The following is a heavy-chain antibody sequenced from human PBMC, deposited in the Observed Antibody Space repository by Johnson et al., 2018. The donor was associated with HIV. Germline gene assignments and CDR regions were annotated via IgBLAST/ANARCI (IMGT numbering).Heavy chain of an antibody. CDR3: ARDSDSLYAFDI. CDR1: GFTFSTYA. D-gene: IGHD3-22*01. Sequence: QVQLVESGGGVVQPGRSLRLSCTASGFTFSTYAMHWVRRAPGKGLEWVAFISYDGSNKYYADSAKGRFTISRDNSKNTLYLQMNSLRAEETAVYYCARDSDSLYAFDIWGQGTMVTVSS. J-gene: IGHJ3*02. CDR2: ISYDGSNK. V-gene: IGHV3-30-3*01.